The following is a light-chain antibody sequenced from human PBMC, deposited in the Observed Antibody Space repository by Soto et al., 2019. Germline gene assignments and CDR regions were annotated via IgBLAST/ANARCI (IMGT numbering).Light chain of an antibody. CDR2: CAS. CDR3: QQYCSSPNT. Sequence: EIVLTQSPGTLSLSPGERATLSCRASQSVSSSYLAWYQQKPGQAPRLLIYCASSRATGIPDRFSGSGSGTDFTLTISRLEPEDFAVYYCQQYCSSPNTFGHGTKLEIK. CDR1: QSVSSSY. V-gene: IGKV3-20*01. J-gene: IGKJ2*01.